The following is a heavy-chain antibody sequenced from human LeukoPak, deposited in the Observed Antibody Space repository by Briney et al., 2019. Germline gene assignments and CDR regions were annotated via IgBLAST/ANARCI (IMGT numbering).Heavy chain of an antibody. CDR1: GGSISSGDYY. CDR2: IYYSGST. V-gene: IGHV4-30-4*01. D-gene: IGHD1-26*01. Sequence: SETLSLTCTVPGGSISSGDYYWSWIRQPPGKGLEWIGYIYYSGSTYYNPSLKSRVTISVDTSKNQFSLKLSSVTAADTAVYYCARVSGSYYKLDYWGQGTLVTVSS. J-gene: IGHJ4*02. CDR3: ARVSGSYYKLDY.